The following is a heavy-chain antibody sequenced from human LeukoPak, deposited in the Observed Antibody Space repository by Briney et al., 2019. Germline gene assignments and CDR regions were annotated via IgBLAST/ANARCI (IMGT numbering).Heavy chain of an antibody. V-gene: IGHV1-69*05. CDR3: AGTLAYCGGDCSDFDY. CDR1: GYTFTGYY. CDR2: IIPIFGTA. J-gene: IGHJ4*02. D-gene: IGHD2-21*02. Sequence: ASVKVSCKASGYTFTGYYMHWVRQAPGQGLEWLGWIIPIFGTANYAQKFQGRVTITTDESTSTAYMELSSLRSEDTAVYYCAGTLAYCGGDCSDFDYWGQGTLVTVSS.